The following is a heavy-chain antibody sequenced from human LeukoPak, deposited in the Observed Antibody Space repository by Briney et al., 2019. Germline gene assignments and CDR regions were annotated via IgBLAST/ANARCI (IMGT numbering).Heavy chain of an antibody. J-gene: IGHJ4*02. D-gene: IGHD2-8*01. Sequence: ASVKVSCKASGYTFTSYGISWVRQAPGQGLEWMGWISAYNGNTNYAQKPQGRVTMTTDTSTSTAYMELRSLRSDDTAVYYCARGEREYEWLSYKNFDYWGQGTLVTVSS. CDR1: GYTFTSYG. CDR2: ISAYNGNT. CDR3: ARGEREYEWLSYKNFDY. V-gene: IGHV1-18*01.